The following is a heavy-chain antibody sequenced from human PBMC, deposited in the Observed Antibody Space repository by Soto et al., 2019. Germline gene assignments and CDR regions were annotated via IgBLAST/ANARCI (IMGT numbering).Heavy chain of an antibody. V-gene: IGHV1-18*04. CDR3: ARDLNTRSYYNY. J-gene: IGHJ4*02. D-gene: IGHD1-26*01. CDR1: GYTFTSYG. Sequence: QVQQVQSGAEVKKPGASVKVSCKASGYTFTSYGISWVRQAPGQGLEWMGWISSYNGDTNYAQKLQGRVTMTTDTSTSTAYMELRSLRSDDTAMYYCARDLNTRSYYNYWGQGTLVTVSS. CDR2: ISSYNGDT.